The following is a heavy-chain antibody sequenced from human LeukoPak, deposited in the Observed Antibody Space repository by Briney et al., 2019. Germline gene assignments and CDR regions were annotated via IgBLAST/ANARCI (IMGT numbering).Heavy chain of an antibody. CDR1: GYTFTGYY. J-gene: IGHJ3*02. CDR3: ARETWDYYDSSGRPDAFDI. CDR2: INPSGGST. D-gene: IGHD3-22*01. V-gene: IGHV1-46*01. Sequence: ASVKVSCKASGYTFTGYYIHWVRQAPGQGLEWMGIINPSGGSTSYAQKFQGRVTMTRDMSTSTVYMELSSLRSEDTAVYYCARETWDYYDSSGRPDAFDIWGQGTMVTVSS.